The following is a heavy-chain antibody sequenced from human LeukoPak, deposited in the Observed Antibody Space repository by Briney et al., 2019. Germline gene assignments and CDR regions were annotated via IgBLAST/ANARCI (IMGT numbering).Heavy chain of an antibody. Sequence: PGGSLRLSCAASGFTFSSYAMSWVRQAPGKGLEWVSAISGSGGSTYYADSVKGRFTISRDNSKNTLYLQLNSLRAEDTAVYYCAKAGTDNYYYYMDVWGKGTTVTVSS. CDR2: ISGSGGST. D-gene: IGHD1-1*01. J-gene: IGHJ6*03. CDR3: AKAGTDNYYYYMDV. CDR1: GFTFSSYA. V-gene: IGHV3-23*01.